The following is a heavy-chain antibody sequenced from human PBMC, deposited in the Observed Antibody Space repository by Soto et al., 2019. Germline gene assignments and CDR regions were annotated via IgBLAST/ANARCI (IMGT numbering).Heavy chain of an antibody. CDR1: GGSLSSGGYF. Sequence: PSETLSLTCTVSGGSLSSGGYFWSWIRQPPGGGLEWIGHIYNIGTTYSNPSLQSQVTISLDTSKNQFSLKLSSVTAADTAVYYCARGPSSDKVDYWGQGTLVTV. CDR3: ARGPSSDKVDY. J-gene: IGHJ4*02. D-gene: IGHD3-10*01. V-gene: IGHV4-30-4*01. CDR2: IYNIGTT.